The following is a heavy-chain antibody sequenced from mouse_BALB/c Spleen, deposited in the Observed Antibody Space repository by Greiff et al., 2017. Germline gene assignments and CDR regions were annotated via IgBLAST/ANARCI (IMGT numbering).Heavy chain of an antibody. CDR2: ISYDGSN. V-gene: IGHV3-6*02. CDR1: GYSITSGYY. Sequence: EVQVVESGPGLVKPSQSLSLTCSVTGYSITSGYYWNWIRQFPGNKLEWMGYISYDGSNNYNPSLKNRISITRDTSKNQFFLKLNSVTTEDTATYYCARDLLYYDYFDDWGQGTTLTVSS. D-gene: IGHD2-4*01. J-gene: IGHJ2*01. CDR3: ARDLLYYDYFDD.